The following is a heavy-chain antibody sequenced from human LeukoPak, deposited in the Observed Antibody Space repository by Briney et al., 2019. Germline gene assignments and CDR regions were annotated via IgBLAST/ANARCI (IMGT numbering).Heavy chain of an antibody. V-gene: IGHV4-34*01. D-gene: IGHD6-19*01. CDR2: INHSGST. CDR3: ARQWLVGHFDY. CDR1: GGSFSGYY. J-gene: IGHJ4*02. Sequence: PSETLSLTCAVYGGSFSGYYWSWIRQPPGKGLEWIGEINHSGSTNYNPSLKSRVTISVDTSKNQFSLKLSSVTAADTAVYYCARQWLVGHFDYWGQGTLVTVSS.